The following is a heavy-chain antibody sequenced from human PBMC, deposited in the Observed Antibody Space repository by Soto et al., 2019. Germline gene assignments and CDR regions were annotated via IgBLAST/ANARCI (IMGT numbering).Heavy chain of an antibody. CDR2: IYYSGST. J-gene: IGHJ5*01. CDR1: GGSISTSGYF. CDR3: ATSNWFDP. V-gene: IGHV4-39*01. Sequence: SETLSLTCTGSGGSISTSGYFWGWIRQPPGKGLEWIGTIYYSGSTYYNPSLKSRVTISVDTSKNQFSLKLSSVTAADTVVYSGATSNWFDPSSQRTLVPVSS. D-gene: IGHD4-4*01.